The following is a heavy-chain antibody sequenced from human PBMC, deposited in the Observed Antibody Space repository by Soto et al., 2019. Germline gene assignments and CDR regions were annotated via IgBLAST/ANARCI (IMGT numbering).Heavy chain of an antibody. J-gene: IGHJ6*02. CDR2: MNPNSGNT. CDR1: GYTFTSYD. V-gene: IGHV1-8*01. CDR3: ARVWCSGWYTNLYYYYGMDV. Sequence: QVQLVQSGAEVKKPGASVKVSCKASGYTFTSYDIIWVRQATGQGLEWMGWMNPNSGNTGYAQKFQGRVTMTRNTSISTAYMGLSSLRSEDTAVYYCARVWCSGWYTNLYYYYGMDVWGQGTTVTVSS. D-gene: IGHD6-19*01.